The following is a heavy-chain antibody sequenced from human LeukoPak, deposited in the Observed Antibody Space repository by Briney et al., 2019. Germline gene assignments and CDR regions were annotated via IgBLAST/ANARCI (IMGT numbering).Heavy chain of an antibody. V-gene: IGHV3-49*04. J-gene: IGHJ4*02. CDR1: GFTFGDCA. CDR3: TRDQTPYY. CDR2: IRSKIYGGTP. Sequence: GSLRLSCTASGFTFGDCAMTWVRQAPGKGLEWVGFIRSKIYGGTPEYAASVKGRFTISRDDSKGIAYLQMNSLKTEDTAVYYCTRDQTPYYWGQGTLVTVSS.